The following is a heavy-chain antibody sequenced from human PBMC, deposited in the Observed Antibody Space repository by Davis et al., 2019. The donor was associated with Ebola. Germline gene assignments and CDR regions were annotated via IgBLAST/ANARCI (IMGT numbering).Heavy chain of an antibody. Sequence: GGSLRLSCAASGFTFKTYAMHWVRQPPGKGLEWVAVTSYDGTITYYADSVKGRFTISRDNSRNTLYVQMNSLKAEDTAVYYCARGTVTTTRHYYYGMDVWGKGTTVTVSS. D-gene: IGHD4-17*01. J-gene: IGHJ6*04. CDR2: TSYDGTIT. V-gene: IGHV3-30-3*01. CDR3: ARGTVTTTRHYYYGMDV. CDR1: GFTFKTYA.